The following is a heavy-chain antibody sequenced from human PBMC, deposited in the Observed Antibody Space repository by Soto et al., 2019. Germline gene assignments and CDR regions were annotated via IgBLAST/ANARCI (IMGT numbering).Heavy chain of an antibody. CDR3: AKGAYCGGDCWPYNWFDP. CDR2: ISGSGGST. V-gene: IGHV3-23*01. CDR1: GFTFSSYA. J-gene: IGHJ5*02. D-gene: IGHD2-21*01. Sequence: EVQLLESGGGLVQPGGSLRLSCAASGFTFSSYAMSWVRQAPGKGLEWVSAISGSGGSTYYADSVKGRFTISRDNSKNTLYLQMNSLRAEDTAVYYCAKGAYCGGDCWPYNWFDPWGQGTLVTVSS.